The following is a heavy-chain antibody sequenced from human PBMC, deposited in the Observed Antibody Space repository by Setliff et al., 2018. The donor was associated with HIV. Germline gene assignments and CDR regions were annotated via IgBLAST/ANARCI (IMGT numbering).Heavy chain of an antibody. D-gene: IGHD2-21*02. CDR1: GDSMISRPYY. CDR3: ARFSVVLTAPGY. V-gene: IGHV4-39*01. Sequence: SETLSLTCTVSGDSMISRPYYWGWIRQSPGKGLEWIGNIFYSGSIYSNPSLKSRINLSIDTSKNQFSLKLTSVTAADTAVYYCARFSVVLTAPGYWGRGTLVTVSS. J-gene: IGHJ4*02. CDR2: IFYSGSI.